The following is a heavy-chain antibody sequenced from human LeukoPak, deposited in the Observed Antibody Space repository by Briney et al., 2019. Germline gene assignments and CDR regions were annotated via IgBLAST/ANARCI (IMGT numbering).Heavy chain of an antibody. J-gene: IGHJ4*02. CDR1: GFTFTNYW. V-gene: IGHV3-74*01. CDR2: LNPDGTDR. D-gene: IGHD3-10*01. Sequence: PGGSLRLSCAASGFTFTNYWMHWVRQVPGKGLAWVSHLNPDGTDRYYADSVKGRFTVSRDNARSTLYLQMNSLRAEDTAVYYCVGSHVAAYWGQGTLVTVSS. CDR3: VGSHVAAY.